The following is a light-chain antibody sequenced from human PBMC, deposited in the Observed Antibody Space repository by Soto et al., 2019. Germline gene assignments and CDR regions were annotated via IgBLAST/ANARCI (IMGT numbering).Light chain of an antibody. CDR1: LSVGSN. V-gene: IGKV3-15*01. J-gene: IGKJ3*01. Sequence: ETVMTQSPATLSVSPGERATLSCRASLSVGSNLAWYQQRPGQAPRLLIYGASTRATGIPVRFSGSGSGTEFTLTISSLQSEDFGFYYCQQYNKWPLCTFGPGTRVDMK. CDR2: GAS. CDR3: QQYNKWPLCT.